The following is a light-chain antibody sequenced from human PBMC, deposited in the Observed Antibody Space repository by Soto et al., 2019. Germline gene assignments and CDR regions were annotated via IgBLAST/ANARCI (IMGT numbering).Light chain of an antibody. V-gene: IGLV1-36*01. J-gene: IGLJ1*01. CDR3: AAWDYSLNCPG. CDR2: YDD. Sequence: QSVLTQPPSMSEAPRQRVTISCSGSGSNIRNNAVSWYQQFPGKAPKLLIYYDDLLASGVSDRFSGSKSGTSASLDISGLQSEYEAYYYCAAWDYSLNCPGFGTGTNDTVL. CDR1: GSNIRNNA.